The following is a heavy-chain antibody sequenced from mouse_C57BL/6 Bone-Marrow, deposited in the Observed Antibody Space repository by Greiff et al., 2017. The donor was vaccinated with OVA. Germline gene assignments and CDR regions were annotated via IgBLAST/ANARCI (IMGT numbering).Heavy chain of an antibody. CDR2: ISYDGSN. V-gene: IGHV3-6*01. Sequence: EVKLQESGPGLVKPSQSLSLTCSVTGYSITSGYYWNWIRQFPGNKLEWMGYISYDGSNNYNPSLKNRISITRDTSKNQFFLKLNSVTTEDTATYYCARDDLAWFAYWGQGTLVTVSA. CDR1: GYSITSGYY. CDR3: ARDDLAWFAY. D-gene: IGHD2-4*01. J-gene: IGHJ3*01.